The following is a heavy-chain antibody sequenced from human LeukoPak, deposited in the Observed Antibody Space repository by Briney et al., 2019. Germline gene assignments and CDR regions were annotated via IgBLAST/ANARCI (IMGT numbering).Heavy chain of an antibody. CDR1: GGSISSGGYS. J-gene: IGHJ6*02. D-gene: IGHD1-26*01. Sequence: PSETLSLTCAVSGGSISSGGYSWSWIRLPPGKGLEWIGYIYHSGSTYYNPSLKSRVTISVDRSKNQFSLKLSSVTAADTAVYYCARARIVGATTRGYYYYYGMDVWGQGTTVTVSS. CDR2: IYHSGST. V-gene: IGHV4-30-2*01. CDR3: ARARIVGATTRGYYYYYGMDV.